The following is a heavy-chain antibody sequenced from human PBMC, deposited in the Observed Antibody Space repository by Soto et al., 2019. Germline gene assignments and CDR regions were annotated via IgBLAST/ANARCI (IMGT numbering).Heavy chain of an antibody. D-gene: IGHD3-10*01. J-gene: IGHJ6*04. V-gene: IGHV3-48*01. CDR1: GFTFSSYS. CDR3: ARGAVRAGMDV. Sequence: GGSLRLSCAASGFTFSSYSMNWVRQAPGKGLEWVSYISSSSSTIYYADSVKGRFTISRDNAKNSLYLQMNSLRAEDTAVYYCARGAVRAGMDVWGKGTTVTVSS. CDR2: ISSSSSTI.